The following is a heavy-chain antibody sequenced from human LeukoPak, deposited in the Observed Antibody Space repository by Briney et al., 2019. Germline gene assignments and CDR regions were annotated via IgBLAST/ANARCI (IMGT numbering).Heavy chain of an antibody. CDR3: ARALGKGIAARYFDY. CDR2: MNPNSGNT. J-gene: IGHJ4*02. V-gene: IGHV1-8*01. CDR1: GYTFTSYD. Sequence: SSVKVSCRSSGYTFTSYDINWVRQATGQGLEWMGWMNPNSGNTGYAQKFQGRVTMTRNTSISTAYMELSSLRSEDTAVYYCARALGKGIAARYFDYWGQGTLVTVSS. D-gene: IGHD6-6*01.